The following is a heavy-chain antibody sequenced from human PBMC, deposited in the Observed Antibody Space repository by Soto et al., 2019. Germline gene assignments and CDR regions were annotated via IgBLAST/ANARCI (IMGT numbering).Heavy chain of an antibody. J-gene: IGHJ4*02. D-gene: IGHD5-12*01. V-gene: IGHV3-53*01. CDR2: IYSGGTT. Sequence: PGGSLRLSCAASGFTFRSYWMQWVRQAPGKGLEWVSVIYSGGTTYYADSVKGRFIISRDISKNTLYLQMNILRAEDTAVYYCHGYGYWGQGTLVIVSS. CDR3: HGYGY. CDR1: GFTFRSYW.